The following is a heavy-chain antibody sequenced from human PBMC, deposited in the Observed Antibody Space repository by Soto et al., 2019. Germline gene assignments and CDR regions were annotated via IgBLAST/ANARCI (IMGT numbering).Heavy chain of an antibody. J-gene: IGHJ4*02. Sequence: GGSLRLSCAASGFTFSRYNMNWVRQAPGQGLEWVSYVSSISSTIYYAGSVKGRFTISRDNAKNSLYLQMNSLRDEDTAVYYCARDGLGYCSGGSCYASKRPTSTYYFDYWGQGTLVTVSS. CDR3: ARDGLGYCSGGSCYASKRPTSTYYFDY. D-gene: IGHD2-15*01. CDR2: VSSISSTI. V-gene: IGHV3-48*02. CDR1: GFTFSRYN.